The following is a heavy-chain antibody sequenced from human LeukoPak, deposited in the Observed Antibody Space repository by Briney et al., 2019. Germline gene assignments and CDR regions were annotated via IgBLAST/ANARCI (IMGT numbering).Heavy chain of an antibody. CDR1: GGSISSYY. CDR2: IYYSGST. Sequence: SETLSLTCTVSGGSISSYYWSWIRQPPGKGLEWIGYIYYSGSTNYNPSLKSRITISVDTSKNQFSLKLSSVTAADTAVYYCARDRARVGASVYYYYGMDVWGQGTTVTVSS. V-gene: IGHV4-59*01. D-gene: IGHD1-26*01. J-gene: IGHJ6*02. CDR3: ARDRARVGASVYYYYGMDV.